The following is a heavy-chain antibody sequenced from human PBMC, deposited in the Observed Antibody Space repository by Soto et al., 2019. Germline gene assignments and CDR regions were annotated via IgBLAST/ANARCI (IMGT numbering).Heavy chain of an antibody. J-gene: IGHJ4*02. Sequence: GGSLRLSCAASGFTFSNAWMNWVRQAPGKGLEWVGRIKSKTDGGTTDYAAPVKGRFTISRDDSKNTLYLQMNSLKTEDTAVYYCASPNPQRGSGFLFDYWGQGTLVTVSS. D-gene: IGHD2-21*01. CDR2: IKSKTDGGTT. V-gene: IGHV3-15*07. CDR1: GFTFSNAW. CDR3: ASPNPQRGSGFLFDY.